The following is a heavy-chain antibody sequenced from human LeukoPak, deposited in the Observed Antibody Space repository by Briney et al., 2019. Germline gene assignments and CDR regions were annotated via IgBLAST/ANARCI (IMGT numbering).Heavy chain of an antibody. V-gene: IGHV3-48*02. CDR3: ASSESYRFDY. J-gene: IGHJ4*02. CDR2: ITASGTAM. CDR1: GFTFSSYS. Sequence: GGSLRLSCAASGFTFSSYSMNWVRQAPGKGLEWVSHITASGTAMFYADSVRGRFTISRDNAKNSLYLQMNSLRDEDTAVYYCASSESYRFDYWGQGTLVTVSS. D-gene: IGHD1-26*01.